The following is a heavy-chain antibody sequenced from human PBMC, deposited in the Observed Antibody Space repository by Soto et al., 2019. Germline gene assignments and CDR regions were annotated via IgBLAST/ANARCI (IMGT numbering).Heavy chain of an antibody. CDR3: TRGIAAAVNWFDP. CDR2: IRSKANSYAT. D-gene: IGHD6-13*01. J-gene: IGHJ5*02. CDR1: GFTFSGSA. Sequence: EVQLVESGGGLVQPGGSLKLSCAASGFTFSGSAMHWVRQASGKGLEWVGRIRSKANSYATASAASVKGRFTISRDDSKNTAYLQMNSLKTEDTAVYYCTRGIAAAVNWFDPWGQGTLVTVSS. V-gene: IGHV3-73*01.